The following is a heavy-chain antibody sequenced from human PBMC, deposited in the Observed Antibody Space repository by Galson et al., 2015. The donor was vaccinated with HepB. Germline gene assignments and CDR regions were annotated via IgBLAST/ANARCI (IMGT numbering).Heavy chain of an antibody. D-gene: IGHD6-19*01. CDR1: GGTFSSYA. V-gene: IGHV1-69*13. Sequence: SVKVSCKASGGTFSSYAISWVRQAPGQGLEWMGGIIPIFGTANYAQKFQGRVTITADESTSTAYMELSSLRSEDTAVYYCARDHIDRGSGWPLLDYWGQGTLVTVSS. CDR3: ARDHIDRGSGWPLLDY. J-gene: IGHJ4*02. CDR2: IIPIFGTA.